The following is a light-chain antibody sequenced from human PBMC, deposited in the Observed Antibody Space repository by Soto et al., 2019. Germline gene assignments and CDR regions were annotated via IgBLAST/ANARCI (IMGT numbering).Light chain of an antibody. V-gene: IGKV3-11*01. CDR1: QSIRTY. CDR3: QQRSNWPVT. J-gene: IGKJ4*01. CDR2: DAS. Sequence: EIVLTQSPATLSLSPGERATLSCRASQSIRTYLAWYQQKPGQAPRLLIYDASNRATGIAARFSGSGSGTDFTLTISSLEAEDFAVYYCQQRSNWPVTVGGGTKVEIK.